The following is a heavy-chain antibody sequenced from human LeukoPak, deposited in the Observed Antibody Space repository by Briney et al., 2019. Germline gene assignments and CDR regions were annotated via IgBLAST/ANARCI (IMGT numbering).Heavy chain of an antibody. CDR2: IFPDDSDT. Sequence: GESLKISCKGSGYNFAHDWIGWVRQMPGKGLEWMGIIFPDDSDTMYSPSFQGQVTISADKSINTAYLQWSNLKASDSAIYYCARQESEMTTPANRYFDLWGQGTLITVSS. V-gene: IGHV5-51*01. CDR1: GYNFAHDW. D-gene: IGHD5-24*01. J-gene: IGHJ4*02. CDR3: ARQESEMTTPANRYFDL.